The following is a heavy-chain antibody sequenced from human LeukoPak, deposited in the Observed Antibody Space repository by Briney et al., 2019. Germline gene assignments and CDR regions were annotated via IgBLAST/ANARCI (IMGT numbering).Heavy chain of an antibody. CDR1: GYTFTSYG. Sequence: ASVKVSCKASGYTFTSYGISWMRQAPGQGLEWMGGIIPIFGTANYAQKFQGRVTITTDKSTSTAYMELSSLRSEDTAVYYCARDRTTVTTFSLFFPENSAYYFDYWGQGTLVTVSS. J-gene: IGHJ4*02. V-gene: IGHV1-69*05. CDR2: IIPIFGTA. D-gene: IGHD4-17*01. CDR3: ARDRTTVTTFSLFFPENSAYYFDY.